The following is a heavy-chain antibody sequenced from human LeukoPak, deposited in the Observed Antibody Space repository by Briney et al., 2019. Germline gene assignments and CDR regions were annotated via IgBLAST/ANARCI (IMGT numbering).Heavy chain of an antibody. CDR3: AKAGDSSSSPLFLD. V-gene: IGHV3-20*04. J-gene: IGHJ4*02. Sequence: GGSLRLSCAASGFTFDDYGMSWVRQAPGKGLEWVSGINWNGGSTGYADSVKGRFTISRDNAKNSLYLQMNSLRAEDTALYYCAKAGDSSSSPLFLDWGQGTLVTVSS. CDR1: GFTFDDYG. D-gene: IGHD6-6*01. CDR2: INWNGGST.